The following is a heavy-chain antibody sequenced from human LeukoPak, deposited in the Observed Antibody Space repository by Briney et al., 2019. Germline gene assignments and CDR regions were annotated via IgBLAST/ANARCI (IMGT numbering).Heavy chain of an antibody. D-gene: IGHD6-13*01. J-gene: IGHJ4*02. Sequence: ASVKVSCKTSGYTFTTYGFTWVRRAPGQGLEWVGWISGYNGNTNSAQKLQGRVTLSTDPSTSTAYMELRGLRSDDSGVYYCARDGWAAPDTADYWGQGTLVTVSS. CDR2: ISGYNGNT. CDR1: GYTFTTYG. V-gene: IGHV1-18*01. CDR3: ARDGWAAPDTADY.